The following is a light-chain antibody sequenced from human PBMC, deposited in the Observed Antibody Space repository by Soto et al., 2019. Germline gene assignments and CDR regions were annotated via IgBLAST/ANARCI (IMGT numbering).Light chain of an antibody. CDR3: QQYDNLFT. CDR1: QDISNY. V-gene: IGKV1-33*01. Sequence: DIQMTQSPSSLSASVGDRVTITCQASQDISNYLNWYQQKPGKAPKLLIYDASNLETGVPSSFSGSGSGTDFTFTISSLQPEDIATYYCQQYDNLFTFGGGTKVDI. J-gene: IGKJ4*01. CDR2: DAS.